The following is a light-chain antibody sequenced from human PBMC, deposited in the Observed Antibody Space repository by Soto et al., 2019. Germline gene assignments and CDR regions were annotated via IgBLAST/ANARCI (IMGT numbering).Light chain of an antibody. V-gene: IGLV7-46*01. CDR2: DTS. CDR1: TGAVTSGHY. Sequence: QAVVTQEPSLTVSPGGTVTLTCGSSTGAVTSGHYPYWFQQKPGQAPRTLIYDTSNKHSWTPARFSGSLLGGKAALTLSGAQLGDGAEYSFLLSYSGAGGFFGTGTKVT. CDR3: LLSYSGAGGF. J-gene: IGLJ1*01.